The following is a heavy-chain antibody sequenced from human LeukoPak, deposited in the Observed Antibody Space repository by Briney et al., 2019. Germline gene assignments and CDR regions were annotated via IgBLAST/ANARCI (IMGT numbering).Heavy chain of an antibody. D-gene: IGHD3-16*01. Sequence: GGSLRLSCAASGFTFSSYGMHWVRQAPGKGLEWVAVIWYDGSNKYYADSVKGRFTISRDSSKNTLYLQMNSLRAEDTAVYYCARDGVALYYYYGMDVWGQGTTVTVSS. J-gene: IGHJ6*02. V-gene: IGHV3-33*01. CDR1: GFTFSSYG. CDR3: ARDGVALYYYYGMDV. CDR2: IWYDGSNK.